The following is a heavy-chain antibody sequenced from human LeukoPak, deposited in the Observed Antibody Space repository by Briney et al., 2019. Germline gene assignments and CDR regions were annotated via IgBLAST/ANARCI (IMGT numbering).Heavy chain of an antibody. D-gene: IGHD1/OR15-1a*01. CDR2: IYYRGTT. V-gene: IGHV4-39*07. Sequence: SETLSLTCAVSGGSISSSGYYWGWIRQPPGKGLEWIGSIYYRGTTYNNPSLKSRVTISLDTSKNQFSLRLNSVTAADTAVYSCARGPSVGTNWFDPWGQGTLVTVSS. CDR3: ARGPSVGTNWFDP. CDR1: GGSISSSGYY. J-gene: IGHJ5*02.